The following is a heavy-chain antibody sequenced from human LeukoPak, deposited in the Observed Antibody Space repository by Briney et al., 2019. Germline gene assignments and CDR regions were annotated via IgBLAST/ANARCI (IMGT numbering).Heavy chain of an antibody. J-gene: IGHJ1*01. CDR3: SRDREVPTPDEYFEH. D-gene: IGHD2-2*01. V-gene: IGHV3-7*01. Sequence: PGGSLRLSCAASGSTFSTYWMTWVRQAPGKGLEWVANIKQDGSEKYYVDSVKGRFTVSRDNAKNSVFLLMNSLRADDTAVYCCSRDREVPTPDEYFEHWGQGTLVTVSS. CDR1: GSTFSTYW. CDR2: IKQDGSEK.